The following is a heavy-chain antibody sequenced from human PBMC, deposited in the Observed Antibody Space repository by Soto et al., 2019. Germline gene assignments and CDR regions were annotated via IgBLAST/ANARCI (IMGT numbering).Heavy chain of an antibody. J-gene: IGHJ6*02. CDR3: ARGGHSSSWYLYIYYYYGMDV. V-gene: IGHV4-34*01. CDR1: GGSFSGYY. D-gene: IGHD6-13*01. CDR2: INHSGST. Sequence: SETLSLACAAYGGSFSGYYWSWIRQPPGKGLEWIGEINHSGSTNYNPSLKSRVTISVDTSKNQFSLKLSSVTAADTAVYYCARGGHSSSWYLYIYYYYGMDVWGQGTTVTVSS.